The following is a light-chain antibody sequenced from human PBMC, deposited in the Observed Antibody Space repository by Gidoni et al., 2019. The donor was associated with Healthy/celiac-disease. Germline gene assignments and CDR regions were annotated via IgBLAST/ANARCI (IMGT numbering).Light chain of an antibody. CDR2: GNS. J-gene: IGLJ2*01. CDR1: SSNIGAGYD. Sequence: QSALTPPPSVSGASGQRVTVSCTGSSSNIGAGYDVHWYQQLPGTAPKRLIYGNSNRPSGVPDRFSGAKSGTSASLAITGLQAEDEADYYCQSYDSSLSDVVFGGGTKLTVL. CDR3: QSYDSSLSDVV. V-gene: IGLV1-40*01.